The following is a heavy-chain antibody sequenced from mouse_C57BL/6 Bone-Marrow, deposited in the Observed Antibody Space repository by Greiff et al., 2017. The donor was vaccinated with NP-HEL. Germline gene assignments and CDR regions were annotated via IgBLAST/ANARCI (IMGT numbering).Heavy chain of an antibody. CDR1: GFTFSDYY. V-gene: IGHV5-12*01. CDR3: ARSYNDDGYYFDY. CDR2: ISNGGGST. Sequence: EVKLVESGGGLVQPGGSLKLSCAASGFTFSDYYMYWVRQTPEKRLEWVAYISNGGGSTYYPDTVKGRFTISRDNAKNSLYLQMSRLKSEDTALYYCARSYNDDGYYFDYWGQGTTLTVAS. D-gene: IGHD2-12*01. J-gene: IGHJ2*01.